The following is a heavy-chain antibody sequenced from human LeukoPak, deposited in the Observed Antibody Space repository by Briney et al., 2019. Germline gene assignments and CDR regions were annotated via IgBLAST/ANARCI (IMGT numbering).Heavy chain of an antibody. V-gene: IGHV3-53*01. CDR1: GLTVTSNH. Sequence: GRSLRLSCAASGLTVTSNHMSWVRQAPGKGLEWVSLMKSDGTTEYADSVKGRFTISRDNSKNTLFLQMNSLRVEDTAVYYCARLRRGYWGRGTPVSVSS. J-gene: IGHJ4*02. CDR2: MKSDGTT. CDR3: ARLRRGY.